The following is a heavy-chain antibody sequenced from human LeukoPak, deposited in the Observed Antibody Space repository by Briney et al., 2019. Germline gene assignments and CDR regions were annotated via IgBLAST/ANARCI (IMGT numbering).Heavy chain of an antibody. D-gene: IGHD3-22*01. CDR2: IYYSGST. V-gene: IGHV4-59*01. Sequence: PSETLSLTCTVSGGSISSYYWSWIRQPPGKGLEWIGYIYYSGSTNYNPSLKSRVTISVDTSKNQFSLKLISVTAADTAVYYCARVGYYDSSGSDYWGQGTLVTVSS. J-gene: IGHJ4*02. CDR1: GGSISSYY. CDR3: ARVGYYDSSGSDY.